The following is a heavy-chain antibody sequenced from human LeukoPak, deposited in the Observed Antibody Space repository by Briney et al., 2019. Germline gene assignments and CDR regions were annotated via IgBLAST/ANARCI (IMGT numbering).Heavy chain of an antibody. CDR2: ISSSSSYI. CDR3: AKGARIVGATIVDY. Sequence: TGGSLRLSCAASGFTFSSYSMNWVRQAPGKGLEWVSSISSSSSYIYYADSVKGRFTISRDNAKNSLYLQMNSLRAEDTAVYYCAKGARIVGATIVDYWGQGTPVTVSS. J-gene: IGHJ4*02. CDR1: GFTFSSYS. V-gene: IGHV3-21*04. D-gene: IGHD1-26*01.